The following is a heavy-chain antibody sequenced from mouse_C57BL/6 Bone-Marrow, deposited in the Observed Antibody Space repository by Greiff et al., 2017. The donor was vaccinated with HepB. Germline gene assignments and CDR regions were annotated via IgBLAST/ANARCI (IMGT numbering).Heavy chain of an antibody. CDR2: IWTGGGT. V-gene: IGHV2-9-1*01. D-gene: IGHD1-1*01. CDR1: GFSLTSYA. J-gene: IGHJ2*01. CDR3: ARSHYYGSSSFFDY. Sequence: VKLVESGPGLVAPSQSLSITCTVSGFSLTSYAISWVRQPPGKGLEWLGVIWTGGGTNYNSALKSRLSISKDNSKSQVFLKMNSLQTDDTARYYCARSHYYGSSSFFDYWGQGTTLTVSS.